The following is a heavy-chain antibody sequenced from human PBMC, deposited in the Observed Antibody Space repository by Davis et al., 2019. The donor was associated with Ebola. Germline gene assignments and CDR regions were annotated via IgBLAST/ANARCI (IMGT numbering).Heavy chain of an antibody. CDR3: ARTDYTRYFDY. D-gene: IGHD3-16*01. CDR2: TFYIGST. Sequence: SETLSLTCNVSGGSISFYYWNWIRQAPGKGLEWIGYTFYIGSTNYNPSLKSRRTITIDTSKNQFSLKLSSVTAAETAVYYCARTDYTRYFDYGGQGTVVTVSS. J-gene: IGHJ4*02. CDR1: GGSISFYY. V-gene: IGHV4-59*01.